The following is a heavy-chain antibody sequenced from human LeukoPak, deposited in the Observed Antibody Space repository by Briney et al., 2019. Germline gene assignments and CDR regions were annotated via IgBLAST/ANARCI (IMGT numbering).Heavy chain of an antibody. J-gene: IGHJ3*02. V-gene: IGHV3-7*05. CDR3: ASPRGWHGYGAYEI. D-gene: IGHD6-19*01. CDR2: INQNEREI. CDR1: GFTFSSCC. Sequence: GGSLRLFCAASGFTFSSCCMRCIRQAPGKGLEWVANINQNEREIYYADSVKGRFTISRDNAENSLFLQLNSLGAEDTAVYFCASPRGWHGYGAYEIWGQGTMVTVSS.